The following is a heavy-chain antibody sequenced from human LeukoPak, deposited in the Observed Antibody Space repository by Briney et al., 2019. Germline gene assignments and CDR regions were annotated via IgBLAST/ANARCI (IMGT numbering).Heavy chain of an antibody. CDR3: AKDPSGLYGDLDY. CDR1: GFTFSNYG. Sequence: GGSLRLSCAASGFTFSNYGMHWVRQAPGRGLEWVAVISYDGTNTYYADTVKGRFTISRDNSKNTLYLQMNSLGAEDTAVYYCAKDPSGLYGDLDYWGQGTLVTISS. D-gene: IGHD4-17*01. J-gene: IGHJ4*02. CDR2: ISYDGTNT. V-gene: IGHV3-30*18.